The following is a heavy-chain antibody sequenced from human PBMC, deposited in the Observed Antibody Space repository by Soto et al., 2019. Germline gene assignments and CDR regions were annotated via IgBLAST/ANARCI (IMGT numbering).Heavy chain of an antibody. J-gene: IGHJ4*02. CDR1: GYTFYNYG. D-gene: IGHD6-19*01. CDR3: ARIPFPPEGYSSGWSDY. CDR2: ISGYNGYT. Sequence: ASVKVSCKASGYTFYNYGISWVRQAPGQGLEWMGWISGYNGYTNYAQNFQGRVTMTRDTSTSTAYMELRSLRSDDTAVYYCARIPFPPEGYSSGWSDYWGQGTLVTVSS. V-gene: IGHV1-18*01.